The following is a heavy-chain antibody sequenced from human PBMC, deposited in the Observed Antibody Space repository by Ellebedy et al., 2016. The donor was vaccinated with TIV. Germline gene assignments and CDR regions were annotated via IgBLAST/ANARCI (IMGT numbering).Heavy chain of an antibody. Sequence: GGSLRLXCAASEFTFSTYDMNWVRQAPGKGLEWVSYISSGSGTIYYADSVKGRFTISRDNAKNSLYLQMNSLRDEDTAVYYCARDRSSGWGNWFDPWGQGTLVTVSS. D-gene: IGHD6-19*01. CDR1: EFTFSTYD. CDR3: ARDRSSGWGNWFDP. CDR2: ISSGSGTI. J-gene: IGHJ5*02. V-gene: IGHV3-48*02.